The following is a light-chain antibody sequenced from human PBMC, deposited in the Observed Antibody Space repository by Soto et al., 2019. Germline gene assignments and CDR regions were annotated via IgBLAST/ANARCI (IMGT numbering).Light chain of an antibody. V-gene: IGKV1-33*01. CDR3: HQYDNIPWT. Sequence: DIQMTQSPSSLSASVGNRVTITCQASQDIRRSLNWYQQKPGKAPNLLIYDASKLEIGVPSRFSGSGSGALFALTISSLQPEDFATDYRHQYDNIPWTFGQGTRVEIK. CDR2: DAS. CDR1: QDIRRS. J-gene: IGKJ1*01.